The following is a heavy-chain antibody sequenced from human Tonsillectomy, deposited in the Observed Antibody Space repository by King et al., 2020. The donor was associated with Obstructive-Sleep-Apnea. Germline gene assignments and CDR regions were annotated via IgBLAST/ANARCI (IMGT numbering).Heavy chain of an antibody. D-gene: IGHD1-26*01. J-gene: IGHJ1*01. CDR3: TKARGWDLLEDFQH. Sequence: VQLVESGGGLVQPGGSLRLSCAASGFTVNSYDMSWVRQAPGKGLECVSTISGRGGSTYYADSLKGRFTISRDNSKNTLYLQVNSLRAEDTALYYCTKARGWDLLEDFQHWGQGTLVTVSS. CDR1: GFTVNSYD. CDR2: ISGRGGST. V-gene: IGHV3-23*04.